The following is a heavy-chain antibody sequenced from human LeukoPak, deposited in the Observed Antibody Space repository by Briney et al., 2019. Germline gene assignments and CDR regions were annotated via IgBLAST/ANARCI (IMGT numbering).Heavy chain of an antibody. D-gene: IGHD3-16*01. CDR1: GYRFTNSW. V-gene: IGHV5-51*01. J-gene: IGHJ5*02. CDR3: ARTSPHVWFDL. CDR2: IYIGDSDT. Sequence: GESLKISCQGSGYRFTNSWIAWVRQMPGKGLEWMGMIYIGDSDTRYNPSFQGQVNISADRSINTAYLQWSRLKASDTAMYYCARTSPHVWFDLWGQGTLVIVSS.